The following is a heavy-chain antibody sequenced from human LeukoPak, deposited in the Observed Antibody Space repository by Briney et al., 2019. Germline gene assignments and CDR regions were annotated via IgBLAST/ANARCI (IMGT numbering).Heavy chain of an antibody. CDR1: GGSISSGGYY. J-gene: IGHJ5*02. Sequence: SQTLSLTCTVSGGSISSGGYYWSWIRQHPGKGLEWIGYIYYSGSTYYNPSLKSRVTISVDTSKNQFSLKLSSVTAADTAVYYCARGGDYDILTGYYWDNWFDLWGQGTLVTVSS. CDR2: IYYSGST. D-gene: IGHD3-9*01. V-gene: IGHV4-31*03. CDR3: ARGGDYDILTGYYWDNWFDL.